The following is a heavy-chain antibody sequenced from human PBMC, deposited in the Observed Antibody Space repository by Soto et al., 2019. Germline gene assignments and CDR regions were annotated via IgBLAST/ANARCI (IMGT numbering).Heavy chain of an antibody. CDR1: GGSFSTYT. Sequence: SVKVSCKASGGSFSTYTINWVRQAPGHGLEWMGGIVPIFETGNYAQKFQGRVKITANASTSTAYMELSSLTSEDTAVYYCARGRVATFYFDYWGQGTLVTVSS. CDR3: ARGRVATFYFDY. CDR2: IVPIFETG. D-gene: IGHD2-21*02. V-gene: IGHV1-69*13. J-gene: IGHJ4*02.